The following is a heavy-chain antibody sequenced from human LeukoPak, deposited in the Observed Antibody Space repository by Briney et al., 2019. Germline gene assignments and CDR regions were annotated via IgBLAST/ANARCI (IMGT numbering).Heavy chain of an antibody. V-gene: IGHV5-51*01. CDR3: ATGRYCTGGTCYSSLDF. D-gene: IGHD2-15*01. J-gene: IGHJ4*02. CDR1: GYCFTNYW. CDR2: IYPADSNT. Sequence: GESLKISCKGSGYCFTNYWIGWVRQMPGKGLEWMGIIYPADSNTRYSPSLQGQVTISVDKSITTAYLHWSSLKASDTAMYYCATGRYCTGGTCYSSLDFWGPGTLVTVSS.